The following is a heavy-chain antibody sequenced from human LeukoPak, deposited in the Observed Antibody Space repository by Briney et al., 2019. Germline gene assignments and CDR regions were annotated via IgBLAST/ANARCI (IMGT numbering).Heavy chain of an antibody. CDR2: IYTTGST. J-gene: IGHJ2*01. V-gene: IGHV4-4*07. CDR3: ARGPRVVPAAYWYFDP. Sequence: NASETLSLTCTVSGGSISNYYWSWIRQPAGKGLEWIGRIYTTGSTNYNPSLKSRLIMSVDTSKNQFSLKLSSVTAADTAVYYCARGPRVVPAAYWYFDPWGRGTLVTVSS. D-gene: IGHD2-2*01. CDR1: GGSISNYY.